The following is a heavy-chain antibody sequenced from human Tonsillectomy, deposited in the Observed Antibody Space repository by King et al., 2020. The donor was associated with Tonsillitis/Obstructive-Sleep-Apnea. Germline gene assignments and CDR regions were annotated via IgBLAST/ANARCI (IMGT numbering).Heavy chain of an antibody. J-gene: IGHJ6*02. V-gene: IGHV5-51*03. CDR2: IYPGDSDT. CDR3: VRALDYYYDIDV. CDR1: GYSFTNYW. Sequence: QLVQSGAEVKKPGESLKISCKGSGYSFTNYWIGWVRQMPGKGLEWVGIIYPGDSDTRYSPSFQGQVTISAEQSISTAYLQWSRLKASDTAMYYCVRALDYYYDIDVWGQGTTVTVSS.